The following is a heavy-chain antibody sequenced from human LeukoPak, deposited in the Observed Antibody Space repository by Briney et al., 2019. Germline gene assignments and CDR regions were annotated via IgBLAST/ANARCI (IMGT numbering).Heavy chain of an antibody. J-gene: IGHJ4*02. D-gene: IGHD4-17*01. CDR2: ISYDGSNK. V-gene: IGHV3-30*04. CDR3: ARGSKSYGDYIRSRIHYFDY. CDR1: GFTFSSYA. Sequence: GGSLRLSCAASGFTFSSYAMHWVRQPPGKGLEWVAVISYDGSNKYNADSVKGRFTISRDNSKDTLYLQMNSLRAEDTAVYYCARGSKSYGDYIRSRIHYFDYWGQGTLVTVSS.